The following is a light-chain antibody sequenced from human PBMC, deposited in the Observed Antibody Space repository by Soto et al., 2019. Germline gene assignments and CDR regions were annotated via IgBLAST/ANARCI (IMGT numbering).Light chain of an antibody. J-gene: IGKJ4*01. CDR2: GAS. Sequence: EIVMTQSPATLSVAPGERATLSCRAIRNMNRKLAWYQQKPGQAPRLLISGASTRATGIPARFSGSGSGTEFTLTISSLQSEDFAVYYCQQYYDYPPLIFGGGTKVEIK. CDR3: QQYYDYPPLI. CDR1: RNMNRK. V-gene: IGKV3-15*01.